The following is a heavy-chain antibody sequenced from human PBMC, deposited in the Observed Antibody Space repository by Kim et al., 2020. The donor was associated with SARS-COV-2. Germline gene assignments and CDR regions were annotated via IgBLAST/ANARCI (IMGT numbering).Heavy chain of an antibody. CDR3: ARGDIVVVPAARGSFHYGMDV. CDR1: GYTFTSYD. D-gene: IGHD2-2*01. V-gene: IGHV1-8*01. J-gene: IGHJ6*02. Sequence: ASVKVSCKASGYTFTSYDINWVRQATGQGLEWMGWMNPNSGNTGYAQKFQGRVTMTRNTSISTAYMELSSLRSEDTAVYYCARGDIVVVPAARGSFHYGMDVWGQGPTVTVSS. CDR2: MNPNSGNT.